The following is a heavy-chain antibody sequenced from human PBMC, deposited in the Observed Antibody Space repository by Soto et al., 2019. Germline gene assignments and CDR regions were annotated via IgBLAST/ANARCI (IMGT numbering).Heavy chain of an antibody. D-gene: IGHD3-22*01. V-gene: IGHV3-30*18. J-gene: IGHJ4*02. Sequence: GSLRLSCAASGFTFSTYGMHWVRQAPGKGLEWVAVISYDGTNKFYADSVKGRFTISRDNSKNTLFLQMNSLRAEDAAVYYCAKEDSDSVPYYPVSPGFDYCGPGTLVTVSS. CDR2: ISYDGTNK. CDR3: AKEDSDSVPYYPVSPGFDY. CDR1: GFTFSTYG.